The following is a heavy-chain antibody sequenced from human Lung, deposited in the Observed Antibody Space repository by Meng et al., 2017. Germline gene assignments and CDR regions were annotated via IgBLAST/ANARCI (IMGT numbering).Heavy chain of an antibody. CDR2: IIPAFGAP. J-gene: IGHJ5*02. V-gene: IGHV1-69*01. D-gene: IGHD3-16*01. Sequence: QGQAVQVGAEVKRPGSAVKVSCKAPGGTFNSYAISWVRQAPGQGLEWMGGIIPAFGAPNHAQKFQGRVRITADESTTTAYMELSSLRSEDTAVYFCARVERTYYDYVWGLGRFDPWGQGTLVTVSS. CDR3: ARVERTYYDYVWGLGRFDP. CDR1: GGTFNSYA.